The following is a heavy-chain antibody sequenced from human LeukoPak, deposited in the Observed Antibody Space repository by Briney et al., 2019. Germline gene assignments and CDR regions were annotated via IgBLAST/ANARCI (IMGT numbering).Heavy chain of an antibody. D-gene: IGHD3-10*01. CDR2: ISAYNGNT. J-gene: IGHJ4*02. CDR3: ARDLKAILLWFGELNFDY. V-gene: IGHV1-18*01. CDR1: GYTFTSYG. Sequence: ASVKVSCKASGYTFTSYGISWVRQAPGQGLEWMGWISAYNGNTNYAQKLQGRVTMTTDTSTSTAYMELRSLRSDDTAVYYCARDLKAILLWFGELNFDYWGQGTLVTVSS.